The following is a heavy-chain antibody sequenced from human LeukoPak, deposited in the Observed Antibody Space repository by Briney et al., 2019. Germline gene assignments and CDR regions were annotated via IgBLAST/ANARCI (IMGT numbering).Heavy chain of an antibody. Sequence: ASVKVSCKASGGTFSSYAVSWVRQAPGQGLEWMGGIIPIFGTANYAQKFQGRVTITADKSTSTAYMELSSLRSEDTAVYYCARDGAVAGTEDWFDPWGQGTLVTVSS. CDR2: IIPIFGTA. D-gene: IGHD6-19*01. CDR3: ARDGAVAGTEDWFDP. CDR1: GGTFSSYA. V-gene: IGHV1-69*06. J-gene: IGHJ5*02.